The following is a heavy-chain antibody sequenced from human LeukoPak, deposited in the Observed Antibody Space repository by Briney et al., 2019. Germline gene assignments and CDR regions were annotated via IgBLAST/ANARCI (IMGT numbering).Heavy chain of an antibody. CDR1: GGTFSSYA. J-gene: IGHJ4*02. Sequence: ASVKVSCKSSGGTFSSYAISWVRQAPGQGLGWMGGIIPIFGTANYAQTFQGRVTITADESTSTAYMELSSLRSEDTAVYYCARARVARDYALHTFDYWGQGTLVTVSS. CDR3: ARARVARDYALHTFDY. CDR2: IIPIFGTA. D-gene: IGHD4-17*01. V-gene: IGHV1-69*13.